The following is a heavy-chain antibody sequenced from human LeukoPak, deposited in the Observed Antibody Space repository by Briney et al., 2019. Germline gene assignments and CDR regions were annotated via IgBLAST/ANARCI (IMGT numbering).Heavy chain of an antibody. CDR1: GFTFNTYG. CDR2: ISASGSNT. D-gene: IGHD2-2*01. J-gene: IGHJ3*02. Sequence: GGSLRLSCTVSGFTFNTYGMSWVRQAPGKGLEWVSAISASGSNTHYAESVKGRVIISRDNSKNTLYLEMKSLRAEDTALYFCAQDGYCSSAHCYTGAIEMWGQGTVVTVS. CDR3: AQDGYCSSAHCYTGAIEM. V-gene: IGHV3-23*01.